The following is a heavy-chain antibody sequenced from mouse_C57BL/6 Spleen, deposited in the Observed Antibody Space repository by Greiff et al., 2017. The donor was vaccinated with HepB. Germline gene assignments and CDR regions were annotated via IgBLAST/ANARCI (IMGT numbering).Heavy chain of an antibody. Sequence: VQLQQPGAELVRPGSSVKLSCKASGYTFTSYWMDWVKQRPGQGLEWIGNIYPSDSETHYNQKFKDKATLTVDKSSSTAYMQLSSLTSEDSAVYYCARKGQLRLRYYFDYWGQGTTLTVSS. CDR3: ARKGQLRLRYYFDY. CDR2: IYPSDSET. J-gene: IGHJ2*01. D-gene: IGHD3-2*02. CDR1: GYTFTSYW. V-gene: IGHV1-61*01.